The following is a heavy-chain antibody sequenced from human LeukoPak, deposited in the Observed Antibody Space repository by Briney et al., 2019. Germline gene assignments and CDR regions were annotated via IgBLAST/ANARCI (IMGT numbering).Heavy chain of an antibody. D-gene: IGHD1-26*01. CDR2: INPNSGGT. J-gene: IGHJ4*02. CDR1: GYTFTGYY. CDR3: ARKTIVGATFHY. V-gene: IGHV1-2*02. Sequence: ASVKVSCKASGYTFTGYYMHWVRQAPGQGLEWMGWINPNSGGTNYAQKFQGRVTMTRDTSISTAYMELSRLRSDDTAVYYYARKTIVGATFHYWGQGTLVTVSS.